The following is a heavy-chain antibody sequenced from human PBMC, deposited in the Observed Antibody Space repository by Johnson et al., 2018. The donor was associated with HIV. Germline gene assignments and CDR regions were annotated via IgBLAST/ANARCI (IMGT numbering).Heavy chain of an antibody. J-gene: IGHJ3*02. CDR3: ARLTAHYYDSSCYFDAFDI. D-gene: IGHD3-22*01. V-gene: IGHV3-30*03. Sequence: QMQLVESGGGVVRPGGSLRLSCAASGFTFDDYGMSWVRQAPGKGLEWVAVISYDGSNKYYADSVKGRFTISRDNSKNTLYLQMNSLRAEDTAVFYCARLTAHYYDSSCYFDAFDIWGQGTMVTV. CDR2: ISYDGSNK. CDR1: GFTFDDYG.